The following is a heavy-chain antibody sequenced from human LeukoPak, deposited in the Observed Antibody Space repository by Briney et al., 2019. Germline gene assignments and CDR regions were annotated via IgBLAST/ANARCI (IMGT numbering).Heavy chain of an antibody. D-gene: IGHD5-12*01. CDR1: GFTFSSYS. V-gene: IGHV3-23*01. Sequence: GGSLRLSCAASGFTFSSYSMNWVRRAPGKGLEWVSGIGGSGIGHSTHYADSVKGRFTISRDNSKNMVYLQMDSLRAEDTALYYCARDSGWLRYHDWGQGALVTVSS. J-gene: IGHJ4*02. CDR3: ARDSGWLRYHD. CDR2: IGGSGIGHST.